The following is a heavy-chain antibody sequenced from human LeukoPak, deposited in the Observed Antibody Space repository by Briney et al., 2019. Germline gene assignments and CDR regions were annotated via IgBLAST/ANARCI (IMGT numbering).Heavy chain of an antibody. Sequence: ASVKVSCKASGYTFTSNGISWVRQAPGQGLEWMGWISAYNGNTNYAQKLQGRVTMTTDTSTSTAYMELRSLRSDDTAVYYCARGAQSITIFWLASEYYFDYWGQGTLVTVSS. CDR3: ARGAQSITIFWLASEYYFDY. V-gene: IGHV1-18*01. CDR2: ISAYNGNT. J-gene: IGHJ4*02. D-gene: IGHD3-9*01. CDR1: GYTFTSNG.